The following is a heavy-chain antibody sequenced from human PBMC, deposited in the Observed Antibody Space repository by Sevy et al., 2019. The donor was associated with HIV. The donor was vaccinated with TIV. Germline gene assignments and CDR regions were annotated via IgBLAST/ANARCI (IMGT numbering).Heavy chain of an antibody. Sequence: GGSRRLSCAASGFTFSSYAMSWVRQAPGKGLEWVSGISGSNGSTYYADSMKGRFTISRDNSKNTLYLQMNSLRAEDTAVYYCAKYYPLTTRPGYSYYYLDVWGKGTTVTVSS. J-gene: IGHJ6*03. CDR3: AKYYPLTTRPGYSYYYLDV. V-gene: IGHV3-23*01. D-gene: IGHD6-6*01. CDR1: GFTFSSYA. CDR2: ISGSNGST.